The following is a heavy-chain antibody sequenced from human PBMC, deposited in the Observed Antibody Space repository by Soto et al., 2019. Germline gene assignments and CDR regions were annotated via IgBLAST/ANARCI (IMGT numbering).Heavy chain of an antibody. V-gene: IGHV1-69*13. D-gene: IGHD2-21*02. CDR1: GGTFSSYA. CDR3: ARDSPYCGGDCYHYGMDV. Sequence: SVKVSCKASGGTFSSYAISWVRQAPGQGLEWMGGIIPIFGTANYAQKFQGRVTITADESTSTAYMELSSLRSEDTAVYYCARDSPYCGGDCYHYGMDVWGQGTTVTVSS. CDR2: IIPIFGTA. J-gene: IGHJ6*02.